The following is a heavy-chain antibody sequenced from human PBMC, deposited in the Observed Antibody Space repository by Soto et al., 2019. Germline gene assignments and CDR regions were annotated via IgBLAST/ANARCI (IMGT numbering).Heavy chain of an antibody. D-gene: IGHD4-17*01. CDR1: GGTFSSYA. V-gene: IGHV1-69*13. CDR2: IIPIFGTA. J-gene: IGHJ3*02. Sequence: ASVKVSCKASGGTFSSYAISWVRQAPGQGLEWLGGIIPIFGTANYAQKFQGRVTITADESTSTAYMELSSLRSEDTAVYYCARGEADYGEYDAFDIWGQGTMVTVSS. CDR3: ARGEADYGEYDAFDI.